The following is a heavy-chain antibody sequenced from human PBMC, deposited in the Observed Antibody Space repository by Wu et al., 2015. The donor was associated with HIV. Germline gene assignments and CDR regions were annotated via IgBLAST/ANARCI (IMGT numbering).Heavy chain of an antibody. D-gene: IGHD1-26*01. CDR1: GGSIYSHY. V-gene: IGHV4-59*08. Sequence: QVQLQESGPRLVRPSETLSLTCTVSGGSIYSHYWSWIRQPPGKGLEWIGYIYFSGSASSHPSLKGRVTISIDPSKNQFSLKVRSVTAADTAVYYCARHSQSYSGSPFDSWGQGALITVSS. J-gene: IGHJ4*02. CDR2: IYFSGSA. CDR3: ARHSQSYSGSPFDS.